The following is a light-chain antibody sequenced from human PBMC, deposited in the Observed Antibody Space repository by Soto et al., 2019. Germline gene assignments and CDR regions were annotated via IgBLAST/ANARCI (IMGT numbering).Light chain of an antibody. CDR1: SSDVGIYNY. CDR3: SSYAGSYTLGV. J-gene: IGLJ2*01. CDR2: DVS. Sequence: QSALTQPRSVSGSPGQSVSISCTGTSSDVGIYNYVSWYQQHPGKVPKLIIYDVSERPSGVPDRFSGSKSGNTASLTISGLQADDEADYSCSSYAGSYTLGVFGGGTKLTVL. V-gene: IGLV2-11*01.